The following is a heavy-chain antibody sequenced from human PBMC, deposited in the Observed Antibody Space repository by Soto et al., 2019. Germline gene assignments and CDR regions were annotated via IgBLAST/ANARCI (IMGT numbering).Heavy chain of an antibody. CDR1: GDSICSGGYD. V-gene: IGHV4-31*03. CDR2: IYYSGST. Sequence: PSETLSLTCTVSGDSICSGGYDWSWIRQHPGKGLEWIGYIYYSGSTYYNPSLKSRVTISVDTSKNQFSLKLSSVTAADTAVYYCAREGHCSSTSCYAAFDIWGQGTMVTVSS. CDR3: AREGHCSSTSCYAAFDI. J-gene: IGHJ3*02. D-gene: IGHD2-2*01.